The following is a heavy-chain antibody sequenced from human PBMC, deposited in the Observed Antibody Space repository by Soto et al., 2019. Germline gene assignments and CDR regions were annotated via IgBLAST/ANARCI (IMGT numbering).Heavy chain of an antibody. CDR3: ARVGYSIPWGYGMDV. CDR1: GYTFTSYD. J-gene: IGHJ6*02. V-gene: IGHV1-8*01. CDR2: MNPNSGNT. Sequence: ASVKVSCKASGYTFTSYDINWVRQATGQGLEWMGWMNPNSGNTGYAQKFQGRVTMTRNTSISTAYMELSSLRSEDTAVYYCARVGYSIPWGYGMDVWRQGTTVTVSS. D-gene: IGHD4-4*01.